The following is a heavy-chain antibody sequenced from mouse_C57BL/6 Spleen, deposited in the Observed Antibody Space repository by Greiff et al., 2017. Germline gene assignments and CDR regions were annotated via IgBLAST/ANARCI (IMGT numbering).Heavy chain of an antibody. CDR2: IDPSVSET. V-gene: IGHV1-52*01. CDR1: GYTFTSYW. D-gene: IGHD1-1*01. CDR3: ARFSTTVGYFDY. Sequence: QVHVKQPGAELVRPGSSVKLSCKASGYTFTSYWMHWVKQRPIQGLEWIGNIDPSVSETHYNQKFKDKATLTVDKSSSTAYMQLSSLTSEDSAVYYCARFSTTVGYFDYWGQGTTLTVSS. J-gene: IGHJ2*01.